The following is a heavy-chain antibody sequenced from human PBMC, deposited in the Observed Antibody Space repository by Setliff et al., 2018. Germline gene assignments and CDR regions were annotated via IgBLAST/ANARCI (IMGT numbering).Heavy chain of an antibody. CDR1: GGSISSYY. CDR3: AREQWLDPPGYYYMDV. V-gene: IGHV4-4*07. D-gene: IGHD6-19*01. J-gene: IGHJ6*03. Sequence: SETLSLTCTVSGGSISSYYWSWIRQPAGKGLEWIGHIYIGGSANYNPSLKSRVTMSVDTSKNQFSLKLNSVTAADMAVYYCAREQWLDPPGYYYMDVWAKGTTVTVS. CDR2: IYIGGSA.